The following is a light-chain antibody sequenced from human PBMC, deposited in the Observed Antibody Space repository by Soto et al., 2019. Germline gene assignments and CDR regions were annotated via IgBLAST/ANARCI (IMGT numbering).Light chain of an antibody. CDR3: SSYTSSSTYV. CDR2: EVS. CDR1: SGDVGGYNY. Sequence: QSALTQPASMSGSPGQSITISCTGTSGDVGGYNYVSWYQQHPGKAPRLMIYEVSNRPSGVSNRFSGSKSGNTASLTISGLQAEDEGDYYCSSYTSSSTYVFGTGTKLTVL. V-gene: IGLV2-14*01. J-gene: IGLJ1*01.